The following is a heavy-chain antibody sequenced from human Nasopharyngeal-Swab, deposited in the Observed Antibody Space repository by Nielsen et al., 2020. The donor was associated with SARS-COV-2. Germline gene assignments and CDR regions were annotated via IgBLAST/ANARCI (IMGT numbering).Heavy chain of an antibody. D-gene: IGHD2-2*01. J-gene: IGHJ6*02. CDR2: ISSSGSTI. CDR3: ARDGGYCSSTSCFQYYYYGMDV. CDR1: GFTFSDYY. V-gene: IGHV3-11*01. Sequence: GGSLRLSCAASGFTFSDYYMSWIRQAPGKGLEWVSYISSSGSTIYYADSVKGRFTISRDNAKNSLYLQMNSLRAEDTAVYYCARDGGYCSSTSCFQYYYYGMDVWGQGTTVTVSS.